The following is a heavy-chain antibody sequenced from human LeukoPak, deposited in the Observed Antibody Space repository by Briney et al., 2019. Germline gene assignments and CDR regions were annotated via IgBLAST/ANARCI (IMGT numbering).Heavy chain of an antibody. D-gene: IGHD6-19*01. CDR1: GYTFTSYD. V-gene: IGHV1-8*01. J-gene: IGHJ4*02. Sequence: GASVKVSCKASGYTFTSYDINWVRQATGQGLEWMGWMNPNSGNTGYAQKFQGRVTMTRNTSISTAYMELSSLRSDDTAVYYCARDRSSGWYFFDYWGQGTLVTVSS. CDR3: ARDRSSGWYFFDY. CDR2: MNPNSGNT.